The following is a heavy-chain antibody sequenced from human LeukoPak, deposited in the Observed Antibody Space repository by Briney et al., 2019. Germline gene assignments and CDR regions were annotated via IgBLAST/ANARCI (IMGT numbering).Heavy chain of an antibody. V-gene: IGHV3-53*01. J-gene: IGHJ4*02. CDR1: GFTVSSNY. D-gene: IGHD6-13*01. CDR3: ARTAAGTFFDY. CDR2: IYSGGYT. Sequence: GGSLRLSCAVSGFTVSSNYMSWVRHAPGKGLEWVSIIYSGGYTFYADSVKGRFTISRDNSKNTLYLQMNSLRAEDTAVYYCARTAAGTFFDYWGQGTLVTVSS.